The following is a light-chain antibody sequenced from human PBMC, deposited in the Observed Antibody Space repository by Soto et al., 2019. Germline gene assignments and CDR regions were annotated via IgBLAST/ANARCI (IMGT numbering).Light chain of an antibody. CDR3: AAWDDSLDAYV. CDR2: RND. CDR1: TSNIGSNT. V-gene: IGLV1-44*01. J-gene: IGLJ1*01. Sequence: QSVLTQPPSASGTPGQRVTISCSGSTSNIGSNTVHWYQQLPGTAPTLLIYRNDQRPSGVPARFSGSKSGTSASLAISGLQSADEADYYCAAWDDSLDAYVFGTGTKLTVL.